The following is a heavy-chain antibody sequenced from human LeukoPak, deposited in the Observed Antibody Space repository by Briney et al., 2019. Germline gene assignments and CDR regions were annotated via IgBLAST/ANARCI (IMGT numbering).Heavy chain of an antibody. CDR3: ARDLGVAALDN. CDR2: INTDGSTT. CDR1: GFTFSSYW. D-gene: IGHD6-19*01. J-gene: IGHJ4*02. Sequence: GGSLRLSCAASGFTFSSYWMHWVRQAPGKGLVWVSRINTDGSTTSYADSVKGRFTISRDNAKNALYLQMNSLRAEETAVYYCARDLGVAALDNWGQGTLVTVSS. V-gene: IGHV3-74*01.